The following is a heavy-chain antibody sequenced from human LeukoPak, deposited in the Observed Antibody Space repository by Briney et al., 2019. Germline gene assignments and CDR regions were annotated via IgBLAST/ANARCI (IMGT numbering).Heavy chain of an antibody. CDR3: ARAGPKYYYGSGTLSGNDDFDY. D-gene: IGHD3-10*01. V-gene: IGHV1-2*02. Sequence: GASVKVSCKASGYTFTGYYMHWVRQAPGQGLEWMGWINPNSGGTNYAQKFQGRVTMTRDTSISTAYMELSRLRSDDTAVYYCARAGPKYYYGSGTLSGNDDFDYWGQGTLVTVSS. CDR2: INPNSGGT. CDR1: GYTFTGYY. J-gene: IGHJ4*02.